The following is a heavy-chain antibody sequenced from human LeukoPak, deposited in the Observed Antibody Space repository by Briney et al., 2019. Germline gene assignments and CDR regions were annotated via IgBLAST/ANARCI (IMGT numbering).Heavy chain of an antibody. J-gene: IGHJ5*02. D-gene: IGHD6-6*01. CDR1: GGFISSGTYY. CDR3: ARGTYTSSRFDP. V-gene: IGHV4-39*01. CDR2: IYYSGST. Sequence: PSETLSLTCTVSGGFISSGTYYWGWIRQPPGKGLEWIGSIYYSGSTYYTPSLKSRVTISVDTSRNQFSLKLSSVTAADTAMYYCARGTYTSSRFDPWGQGTLVTVSS.